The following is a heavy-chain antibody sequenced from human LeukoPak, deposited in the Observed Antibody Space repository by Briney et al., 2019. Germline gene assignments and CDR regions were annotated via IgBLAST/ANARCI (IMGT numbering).Heavy chain of an antibody. J-gene: IGHJ4*02. D-gene: IGHD6-13*01. CDR2: INPSGGST. CDR3: ARDQGSSWYLDY. CDR1: GYTFTSYG. Sequence: ASVKVSCKASGYTFTSYGISWVRQAPGQGLEWMGIINPSGGSTSYAQKFQGRVTMTRDMSTSTVYMELSSLRSEDTAVYYCARDQGSSWYLDYWGQGTLVTVSS. V-gene: IGHV1-46*01.